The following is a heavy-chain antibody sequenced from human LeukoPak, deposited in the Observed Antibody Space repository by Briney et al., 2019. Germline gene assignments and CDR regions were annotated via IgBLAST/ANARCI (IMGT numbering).Heavy chain of an antibody. CDR1: GFTFSSYS. D-gene: IGHD3-16*01. V-gene: IGHV3-21*01. J-gene: IGHJ4*02. CDR2: ISSSSSYI. CDR3: ARDIRGKFDY. Sequence: GGSLSLSCAASGFTFSSYSMNWVRQAPGKGLEWVSSISSSSSYIYYADSVKGRFTISRDNAKNSLYLQMNSLRAEDTAVYYCARDIRGKFDYWGQGTLVTVSS.